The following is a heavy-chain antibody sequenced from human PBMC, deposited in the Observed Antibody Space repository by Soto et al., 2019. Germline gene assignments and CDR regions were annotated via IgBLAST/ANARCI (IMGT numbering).Heavy chain of an antibody. CDR1: GYSLGSYG. V-gene: IGHV1-18*01. Sequence: QLQLVQSGGEVKKPGASVKVSCKSSGYSLGSYGISWVRQAPGQGLEWMGWISPNNGKTNYAQKFEDRVTMTTDTSTTITYMELKSLRSDDTAVYYWASEANGVGDHWGQGTLVTVSS. J-gene: IGHJ4*02. D-gene: IGHD3-3*01. CDR2: ISPNNGKT. CDR3: ASEANGVGDH.